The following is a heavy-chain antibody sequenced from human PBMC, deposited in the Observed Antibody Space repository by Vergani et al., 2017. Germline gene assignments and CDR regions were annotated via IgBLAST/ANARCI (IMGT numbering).Heavy chain of an antibody. V-gene: IGHV3-23*01. Sequence: EVQLLESGGGLVQPGGSLRLSCAASGFTFSSYAMSWVRQAPGKGLEWVSAISGSGGSTYYADSVKGLFTISRDNSKNTLYLQMNSLRAEDTAVYYCAKALAAAGISPRGSLNFDYWGQGTLVTVSS. J-gene: IGHJ4*02. CDR1: GFTFSSYA. CDR2: ISGSGGST. CDR3: AKALAAAGISPRGSLNFDY. D-gene: IGHD6-13*01.